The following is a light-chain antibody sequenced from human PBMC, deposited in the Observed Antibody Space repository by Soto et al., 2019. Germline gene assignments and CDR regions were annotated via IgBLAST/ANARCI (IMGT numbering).Light chain of an antibody. CDR2: GAS. V-gene: IGKV1-39*01. CDR1: QRIASY. Sequence: DIQMTHSPSALSASVVDSVTITCLASQRIASYVNSYQQKPGKAPKLLILGASSLQSGVPSRFSGSGSGTAFALTISSLQPEDFATYYCQKSYSTPPNFGQGTRLEIK. J-gene: IGKJ5*01. CDR3: QKSYSTPPN.